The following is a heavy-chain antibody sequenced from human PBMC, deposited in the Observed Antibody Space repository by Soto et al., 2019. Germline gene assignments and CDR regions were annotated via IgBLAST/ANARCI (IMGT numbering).Heavy chain of an antibody. J-gene: IGHJ6*03. V-gene: IGHV3-30*18. D-gene: IGHD3-3*01. Sequence: GGSLRLSCAASGFTFSSYGMHWVRQAPSKGQEWVAVISYDGSNKYYADSVKGRFTISRDNSKNTLYLQMNSLRAEDTAVYYCAKDYYDFWSPGYYYYYMDVWGKGTTVTVSS. CDR3: AKDYYDFWSPGYYYYYMDV. CDR2: ISYDGSNK. CDR1: GFTFSSYG.